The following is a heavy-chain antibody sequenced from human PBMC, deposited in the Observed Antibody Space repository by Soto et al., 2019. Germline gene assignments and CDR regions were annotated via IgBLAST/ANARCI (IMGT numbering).Heavy chain of an antibody. V-gene: IGHV4-31*03. CDR3: AKHAIAAAGTGYFDY. CDR1: GGSISSGGYY. CDR2: IYYSVSP. Sequence: PWETLLLTCTVSGGSISSGGYYWSWIRQHPGKGLEWIGYIYYSVSPYYNPSLKIRVTVSVDSTKNQFSLNLSSVTAADTAVYYCAKHAIAAAGTGYFDYWGQGTLVTVS. J-gene: IGHJ4*02. D-gene: IGHD6-13*01.